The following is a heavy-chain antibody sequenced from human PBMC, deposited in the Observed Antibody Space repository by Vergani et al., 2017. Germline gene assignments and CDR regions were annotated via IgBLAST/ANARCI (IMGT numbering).Heavy chain of an antibody. CDR2: IYYSGST. D-gene: IGHD3-10*01. V-gene: IGHV4-59*01. CDR3: ASVERNYWSRGEGLDI. J-gene: IGHJ3*02. CDR1: GGSISSYY. Sequence: QVQLQESGPGLVKPSETLPLTCTVSGGSISSYYWSLILQPPGKGLEWIGYIYYSGSTNYNPSLMSRVTISVDTSKNQFSLKLSSVTAADTAVYYCASVERNYWSRGEGLDIWGQGTMVTVSS.